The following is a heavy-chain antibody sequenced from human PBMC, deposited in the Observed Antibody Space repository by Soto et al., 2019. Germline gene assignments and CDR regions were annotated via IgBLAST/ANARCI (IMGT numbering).Heavy chain of an antibody. D-gene: IGHD2-2*01. CDR2: INPNSGGT. CDR3: ARAGGYCSSTSCRTRNYYYYYMDV. CDR1: GYTFTGYY. V-gene: IGHV1-2*04. Sequence: GASVKVSCKASGYTFTGYYMHWVRQAPGQGLEWMGWINPNSGGTTYAQKFQGWVTMTRDTSISTAYMELSRLRSDDTAVYYCARAGGYCSSTSCRTRNYYYYYMDVWGKGTTVTVSS. J-gene: IGHJ6*03.